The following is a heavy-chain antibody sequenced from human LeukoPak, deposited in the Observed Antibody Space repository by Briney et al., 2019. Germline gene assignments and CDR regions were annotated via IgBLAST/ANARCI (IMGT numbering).Heavy chain of an antibody. CDR3: ARALGYCSSTSCYDYFDY. V-gene: IGHV4-4*07. D-gene: IGHD2-2*01. Sequence: PSETLSLTCTVSGGSLSSYYWSWIQQPAGKGLEWIGRIYTSGSTNYNPSLKSRVTMSVDTSKNQFSLKLSSVTAADTAVYYCARALGYCSSTSCYDYFDYWGQGTLVTVSS. J-gene: IGHJ4*02. CDR2: IYTSGST. CDR1: GGSLSSYY.